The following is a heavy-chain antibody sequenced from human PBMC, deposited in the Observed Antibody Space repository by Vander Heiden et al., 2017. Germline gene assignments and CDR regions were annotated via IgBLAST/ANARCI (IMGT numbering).Heavy chain of an antibody. V-gene: IGHV3-21*01. Sequence: EVQLVESGGGLVKPGGSLRLSWAAAGFNVRSYSMNWVRQAPGKGLEWVSSISSSDIYIYYADSVKGRFTISRDNAKNSLYLQMNSLRAEDTAVYYCAREGSTRDNWFDPWGQGTLVTVSS. CDR3: AREGSTRDNWFDP. D-gene: IGHD2-2*01. J-gene: IGHJ5*02. CDR2: ISSSDIYI. CDR1: GFNVRSYS.